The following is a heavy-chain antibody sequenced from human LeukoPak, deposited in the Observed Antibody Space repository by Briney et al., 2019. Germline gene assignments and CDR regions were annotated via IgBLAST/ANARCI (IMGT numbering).Heavy chain of an antibody. CDR3: ARDYDY. CDR1: GGSISSYY. V-gene: IGHV4-59*01. Sequence: SETLSLTCTVSGGSISSYYWSWIRQPPGKGLEWIGYIYYSGSTNYNPSLKNRVTISVDTSKNQFSLKLSSVTAADTAVYYCARDYDYWGQGTLVTVSS. J-gene: IGHJ4*02. CDR2: IYYSGST.